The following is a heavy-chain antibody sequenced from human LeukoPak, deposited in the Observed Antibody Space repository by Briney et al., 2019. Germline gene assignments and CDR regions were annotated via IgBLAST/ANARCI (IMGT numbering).Heavy chain of an antibody. D-gene: IGHD3-22*01. Sequence: SETLSLTCSVSGYSISTDYYWGWIQQAPGKGLEWIGIINHRGSTNYNPSLKSRVTISPDTSKNQFSLKLSSVTAAYTAVYYCARVGDTSGYYQHFDYWGQGTLVTVSS. V-gene: IGHV4-38-2*02. J-gene: IGHJ4*01. CDR3: ARVGDTSGYYQHFDY. CDR1: GYSISTDYY. CDR2: INHRGST.